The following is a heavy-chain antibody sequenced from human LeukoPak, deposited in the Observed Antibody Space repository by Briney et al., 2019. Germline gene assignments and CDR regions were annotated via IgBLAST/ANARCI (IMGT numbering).Heavy chain of an antibody. Sequence: PGGSLRLSCAASGFTFSSYGMHWVRQAPGKGLEWVSAISGSGGSTYYADSVKGRFTISRDNSKNTLYLQMNSLRAEDTAVYYCAFSSGWFFDYWGQGTLVTVSS. J-gene: IGHJ4*02. CDR3: AFSSGWFFDY. CDR1: GFTFSSYG. V-gene: IGHV3-23*01. CDR2: ISGSGGST. D-gene: IGHD6-19*01.